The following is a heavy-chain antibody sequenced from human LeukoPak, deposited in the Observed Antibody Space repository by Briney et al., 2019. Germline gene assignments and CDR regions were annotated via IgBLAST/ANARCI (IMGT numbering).Heavy chain of an antibody. CDR1: GYTFTSYG. Sequence: GASVKVSCKASGYTFTSYGISWVRQAPGPGLGWMGWIGAYNGNTNYAQKLQGRVTMTTDTSTSTAYMELRSLRSDDTAVYYCARGLYYYGSGSYYPFDYWGQGTLVTVSS. CDR3: ARGLYYYGSGSYYPFDY. CDR2: IGAYNGNT. V-gene: IGHV1-18*01. J-gene: IGHJ4*02. D-gene: IGHD3-10*01.